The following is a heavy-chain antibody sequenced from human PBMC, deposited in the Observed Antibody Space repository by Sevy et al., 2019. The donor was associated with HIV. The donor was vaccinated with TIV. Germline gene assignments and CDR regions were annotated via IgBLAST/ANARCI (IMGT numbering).Heavy chain of an antibody. V-gene: IGHV3-48*04. CDR3: VRAIGAAGSY. D-gene: IGHD6-13*01. Sequence: GGSLRLSCAASGFTFGSYSMSWVRQAPGKGLEWVSYISSSSSSTYYADSVRGRFTISRDNAKNSVYLQMNSLRAEDTALYYCVRAIGAAGSYWGQGTLVTVSS. CDR2: ISSSSSST. CDR1: GFTFGSYS. J-gene: IGHJ4*02.